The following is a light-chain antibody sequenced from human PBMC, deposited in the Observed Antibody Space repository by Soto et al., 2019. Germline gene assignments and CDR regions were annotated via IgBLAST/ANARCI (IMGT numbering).Light chain of an antibody. CDR2: EAS. CDR3: QQYNSFRA. V-gene: IGKV1-5*01. CDR1: QSISGW. Sequence: DIQMTQSPSTLSASVGDRVTITCRASQSISGWLAWYQQKPGTAPKLLIYEASNLESGVPSRFSGIGSGTEFTLTISSLKPDDFATYYCQQYNSFRAFGQGTKVDI. J-gene: IGKJ1*01.